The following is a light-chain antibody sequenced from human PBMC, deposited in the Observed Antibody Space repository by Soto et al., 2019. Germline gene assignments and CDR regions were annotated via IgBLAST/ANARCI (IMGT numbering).Light chain of an antibody. CDR1: SSNIGSRT. J-gene: IGLJ2*01. V-gene: IGLV1-44*01. CDR3: AAWDDSLHVI. Sequence: QSVLTQPPSASATPGQRVTISCSGSSSNIGSRTVNWYQQLPGSAPKLLVYSDNQRPSGVPDRFSGSKSGTSASLAISGLQSEDEADYYCAAWDDSLHVIFGGGTKVTVL. CDR2: SDN.